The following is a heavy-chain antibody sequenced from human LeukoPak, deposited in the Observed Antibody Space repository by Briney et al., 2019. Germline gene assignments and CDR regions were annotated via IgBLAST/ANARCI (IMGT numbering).Heavy chain of an antibody. D-gene: IGHD1-26*01. V-gene: IGHV4-34*01. CDR1: GGSFSGYY. J-gene: IGHJ5*02. Sequence: PSETLSLTCAVYGGSFSGYYWSWIRQPPGKGLEWIGEINHSGSTNYNPSLKSRVTISVDTSKNQFSLKLSSVTAADTAVYYCAREWELLPNWFDPWGQGTLVTVSS. CDR3: AREWELLPNWFDP. CDR2: INHSGST.